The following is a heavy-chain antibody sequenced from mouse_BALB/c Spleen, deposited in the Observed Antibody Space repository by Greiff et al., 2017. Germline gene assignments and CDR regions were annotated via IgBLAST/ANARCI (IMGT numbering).Heavy chain of an antibody. Sequence: EVQLVESGGGLVQPGGSLKLSCAASGFTFSSYGLSWVRQTPDKRLELVATINSNGGSTYYPDSVKGRFTISRDNAKNTLYLQMSSLKSEDTAMYYCARSAPYAMDDWGQGTSVTVAS. CDR1: GFTFSSYG. D-gene: IGHD1-2*01. J-gene: IGHJ4*01. V-gene: IGHV5-6-3*01. CDR2: INSNGGST. CDR3: ARSAPYAMDD.